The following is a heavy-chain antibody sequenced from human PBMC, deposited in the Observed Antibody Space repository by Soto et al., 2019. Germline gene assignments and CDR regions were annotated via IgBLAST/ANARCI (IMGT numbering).Heavy chain of an antibody. CDR2: ILVDGRA. Sequence: GGSLRLSCAASGFICSSYDMSWVRQAPGKGLEWVSTILVDGRAFYVDSVRGRFTISRDTSKNTVYLQMNSLTAGDTALYYCAKATATGGGAFDICGQGTMVTVSS. CDR1: GFICSSYD. V-gene: IGHV3-23*01. J-gene: IGHJ3*02. CDR3: AKATATGGGAFDI. D-gene: IGHD2-8*02.